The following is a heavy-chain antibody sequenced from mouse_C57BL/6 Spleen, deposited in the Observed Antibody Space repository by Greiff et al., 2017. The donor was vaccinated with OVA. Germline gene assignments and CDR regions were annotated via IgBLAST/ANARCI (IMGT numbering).Heavy chain of an antibody. Sequence: EVQLVESGGGLVKPGGSLKLSCAASGFTFSSYAMSWVRQTPEKRLEWVATISDGGSYTYYPDNVKGRFTISRDNAKNNLYLQMSHLKSEDTAMYYCAGITTVVALSPYWYFDVWGTGTTVTVSS. J-gene: IGHJ1*03. V-gene: IGHV5-4*01. D-gene: IGHD1-1*01. CDR2: ISDGGSYT. CDR3: AGITTVVALSPYWYFDV. CDR1: GFTFSSYA.